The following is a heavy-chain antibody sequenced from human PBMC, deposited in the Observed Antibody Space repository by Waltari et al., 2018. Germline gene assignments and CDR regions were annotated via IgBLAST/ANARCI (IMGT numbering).Heavy chain of an antibody. CDR2: ISGSGDGT. CDR3: AKGVASDWYNEVYFDY. J-gene: IGHJ4*02. Sequence: EVQVLESGGDLVQPGGSLRLSCAASGFTFRRYAMSWVRQAPGKGLEWVSGISGSGDGTYYVDSVMVRFTISRDNSKNILYLQMKDLRAEDTALYYCAKGVASDWYNEVYFDYWGQGSLVTVSS. CDR1: GFTFRRYA. V-gene: IGHV3-23*01. D-gene: IGHD1-20*01.